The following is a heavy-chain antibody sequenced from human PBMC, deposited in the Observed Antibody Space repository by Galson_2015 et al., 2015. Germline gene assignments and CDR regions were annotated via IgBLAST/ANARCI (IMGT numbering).Heavy chain of an antibody. V-gene: IGHV3-53*01. CDR2: IYSGGST. J-gene: IGHJ5*02. CDR1: GFTVSTNY. D-gene: IGHD2-15*01. Sequence: SLRLSCAASGFTVSTNYMSWVRQAPGKGLEWVSVIYSGGSTCFADSVKGRFTISRDNSKNTLYLQMNSLRADDTAVYFCARDRSGRGWFDPWGQGTLVTVSS. CDR3: ARDRSGRGWFDP.